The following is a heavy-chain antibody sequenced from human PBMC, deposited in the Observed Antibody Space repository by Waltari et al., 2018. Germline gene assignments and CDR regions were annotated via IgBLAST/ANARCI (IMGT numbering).Heavy chain of an antibody. CDR3: AESSGSWAYNWFDP. CDR2: IYYSGST. V-gene: IGHV4-59*01. D-gene: IGHD3-10*01. J-gene: IGHJ5*02. Sequence: QVQLQESGPGLVKPSETLSLTCTVSGGSISSYYWSWIRQPPGKGLEWIGYIYYSGSTNYNPSLKSRVTISVDTSKNQFSLKLSSVTAADTAVYYCAESSGSWAYNWFDPWGQGTLVTVSS. CDR1: GGSISSYY.